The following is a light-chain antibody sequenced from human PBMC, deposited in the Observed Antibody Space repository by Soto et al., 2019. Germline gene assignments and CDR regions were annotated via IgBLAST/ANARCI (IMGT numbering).Light chain of an antibody. Sequence: DIQMTQSPSSLSASVGDRVTISCRASQSLSSYLNWYQHKPGKAPKLLIYAASSLQSGVPSRFSGSESGTDFTLTISSLQPEDFATYYCQQTYSAPHTFGQGTKLHIK. J-gene: IGKJ2*01. CDR3: QQTYSAPHT. V-gene: IGKV1-39*01. CDR1: QSLSSY. CDR2: AAS.